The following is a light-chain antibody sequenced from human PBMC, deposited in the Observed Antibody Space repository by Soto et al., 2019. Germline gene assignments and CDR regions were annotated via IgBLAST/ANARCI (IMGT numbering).Light chain of an antibody. J-gene: IGKJ5*01. CDR2: HAS. Sequence: IVLTKSSGTLPLSPGERATLSCRAIPSVSSSHLAWYQQKPAQPPRLLIYHASNRATGIPARCSGSGSGTDFTLTISSLDPEDFGVNYCRQRSNWPLITFGQGRRREFK. CDR3: RQRSNWPLIT. CDR1: PSVSSSH. V-gene: IGKV3D-20*02.